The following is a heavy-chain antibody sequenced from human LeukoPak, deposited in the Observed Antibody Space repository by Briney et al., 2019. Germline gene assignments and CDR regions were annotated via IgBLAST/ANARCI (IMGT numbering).Heavy chain of an antibody. V-gene: IGHV6-1*01. J-gene: IGHJ4*02. CDR1: GDTVSSNSAA. CDR2: TYYRSKWYH. D-gene: IGHD3-16*01. Sequence: SQTLSLTCAISGDTVSSNSAAWNWLRQSPSRGLEWLGRTYYRSKWYHDYAVSVKSRITINPDTSKNQFSLQLNSVTPEDTAVNYCARAPRGIFDYWGQGTLVTVSS. CDR3: ARAPRGIFDY.